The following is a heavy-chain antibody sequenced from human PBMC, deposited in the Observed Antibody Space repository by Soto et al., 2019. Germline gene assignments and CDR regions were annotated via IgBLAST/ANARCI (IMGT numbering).Heavy chain of an antibody. CDR1: GGSVSSSGHY. D-gene: IGHD2-8*01. V-gene: IGHV4-31*03. Sequence: QVQLQESGPGLVRPSQTLSLNCSVSGGSVSSSGHYWTWIRQHPGKGLEWIGDIYYSGSTYYNPSLKSGHTISLDSSQNEISLNVSSVTAADTAVYYCAREEGGTRGYYYIDDWGKGATVTVSS. CDR2: IYYSGST. CDR3: AREEGGTRGYYYIDD. J-gene: IGHJ6*03.